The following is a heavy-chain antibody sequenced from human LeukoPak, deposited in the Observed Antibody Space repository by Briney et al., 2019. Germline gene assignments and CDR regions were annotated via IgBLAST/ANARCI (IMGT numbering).Heavy chain of an antibody. D-gene: IGHD2-2*01. V-gene: IGHV1-69*13. Sequence: SVKVSCKASGGTFSSYAISWVRQAPGQGLEWMGGIIPIFGTANYAQKFQGRVTITADESTSTAYMELSSLRSEDTAAYYCAQGGYQLLYKDYYYYYYMDVWGKGTTVTVSS. CDR1: GGTFSSYA. CDR3: AQGGYQLLYKDYYYYYYMDV. CDR2: IIPIFGTA. J-gene: IGHJ6*03.